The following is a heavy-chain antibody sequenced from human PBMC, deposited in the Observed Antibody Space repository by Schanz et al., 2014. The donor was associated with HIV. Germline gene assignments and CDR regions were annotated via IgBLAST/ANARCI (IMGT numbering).Heavy chain of an antibody. CDR3: AKSHKHDSSDYYRFYYFGMDV. CDR1: GFTFSDFS. D-gene: IGHD6-19*01. V-gene: IGHV3-30*18. CDR2: QSFDGSHK. J-gene: IGHJ6*02. Sequence: VQLLESGGGLVQPGGSLRLSCVASGFTFSDFSMNWVRRAPXXXXXXTPPQSFDGSHKYSADSVKGRFTISRDDSSDTLYLQMNSLRPEDTAVYYCAKSHKHDSSDYYRFYYFGMDVWGQGTTVTVSS.